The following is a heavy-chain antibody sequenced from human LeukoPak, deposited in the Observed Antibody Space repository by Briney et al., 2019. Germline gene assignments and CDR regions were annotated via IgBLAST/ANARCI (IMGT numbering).Heavy chain of an antibody. V-gene: IGHV1-2*02. CDR1: GYTFTGYY. CDR3: ARALRYFDWLGFLRY. CDR2: INPNSGGT. J-gene: IGHJ4*02. D-gene: IGHD3-9*01. Sequence: ASVKVSCKASGYTFTGYYMHWVRQAPGQGLEWMGWINPNSGGTNYAQKFQGRVTMTRDTSISTAYMELSRLRSDDTAVYYCARALRYFDWLGFLRYWGQGTLVTVSS.